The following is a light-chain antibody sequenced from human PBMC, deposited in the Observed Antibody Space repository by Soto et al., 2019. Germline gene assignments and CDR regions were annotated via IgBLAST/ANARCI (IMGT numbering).Light chain of an antibody. CDR2: EGS. CDR1: SSDVGSYNL. J-gene: IGLJ2*01. CDR3: CAYAGSVV. Sequence: QSVLTQPASVSGAPGQSITISCTGTSSDVGSYNLVSWYQQHPGKAPKLMICEGSKRPSGVSNRFSGSKSGNTASLTISGLQAEDEADYYCCAYAGSVVFGVGTK. V-gene: IGLV2-23*01.